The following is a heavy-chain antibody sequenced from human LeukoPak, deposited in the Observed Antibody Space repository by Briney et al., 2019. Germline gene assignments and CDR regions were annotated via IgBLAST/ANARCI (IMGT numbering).Heavy chain of an antibody. CDR3: ARVALDCSRTSCYPGYFDY. Sequence: ASVKVSCKASGGTFSSYAISWVRQAPGQGLEWMGGIIPIFGTANYAQKFQGRVTITTDESTSTAYMELSSLRSEDTAVYYCARVALDCSRTSCYPGYFDYWGQGTLVTVSS. CDR2: IIPIFGTA. CDR1: GGTFSSYA. J-gene: IGHJ4*02. V-gene: IGHV1-69*05. D-gene: IGHD2-2*01.